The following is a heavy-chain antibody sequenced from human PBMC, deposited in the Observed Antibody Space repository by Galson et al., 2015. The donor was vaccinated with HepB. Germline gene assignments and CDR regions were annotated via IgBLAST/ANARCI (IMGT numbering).Heavy chain of an antibody. Sequence: SVKVSCKASGGTFSSYAICWVRQAPGQGLEWMGGIIPISGTTNYAQNFQGRVTITADESTSTAYMEMSSLRSEDTAIYYCARVGGKLGYCSGGSCSNWFDPWGQGALVTVSS. CDR1: GGTFSSYA. CDR2: IIPISGTT. J-gene: IGHJ5*02. CDR3: ARVGGKLGYCSGGSCSNWFDP. D-gene: IGHD2-15*01. V-gene: IGHV1-69*13.